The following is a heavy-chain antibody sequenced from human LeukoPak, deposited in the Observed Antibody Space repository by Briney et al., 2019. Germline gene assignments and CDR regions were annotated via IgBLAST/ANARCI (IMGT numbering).Heavy chain of an antibody. V-gene: IGHV3-23*01. J-gene: IGHJ5*02. CDR3: AKSAGYSYGPYNWFDP. D-gene: IGHD5-18*01. CDR1: GFTFSSYA. Sequence: GGSLRLSSAAPGFTFSSYAMSWGRQAPGKGREWVSAISGSGGSTYYADSVKGRFTISRDNSKNTLYLQMNSLRAEDTAVYYCAKSAGYSYGPYNWFDPWGQGTLVTVSS. CDR2: ISGSGGST.